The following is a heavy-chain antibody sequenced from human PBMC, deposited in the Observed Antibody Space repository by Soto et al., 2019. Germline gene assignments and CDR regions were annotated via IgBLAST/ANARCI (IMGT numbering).Heavy chain of an antibody. V-gene: IGHV3-23*01. CDR2: ISGSGDST. CDR1: GFSFSSYA. D-gene: IGHD3-22*01. J-gene: IGHJ6*02. Sequence: GGSLRLSCAASGFSFSSYAMRWVRQAPGKGLEWVSGISGSGDSTYYADSVKGRFTISRDNSKNTLYLQVDSLRAEDTAVYYCAKDYDSSGYYLAYFYGMDVWGQGTTVTVSS. CDR3: AKDYDSSGYYLAYFYGMDV.